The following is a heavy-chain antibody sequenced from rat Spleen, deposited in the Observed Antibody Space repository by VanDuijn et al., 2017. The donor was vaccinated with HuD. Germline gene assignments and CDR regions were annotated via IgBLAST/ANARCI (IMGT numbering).Heavy chain of an antibody. D-gene: IGHD1-11*01. J-gene: IGHJ2*01. V-gene: IGHV5-25*01. Sequence: EVRLVESGGGLVQPGRSLKLSCAASGFTFSNYYMAWVRQAPKKGLEWVVTISTSGSRTYYPDSVKGRFTISRDNAKSSLYLQMNSLKSEDTATYYCARLGLLGGLDYFDYWGQGVMVTVSS. CDR1: GFTFSNYY. CDR2: ISTSGSRT. CDR3: ARLGLLGGLDYFDY.